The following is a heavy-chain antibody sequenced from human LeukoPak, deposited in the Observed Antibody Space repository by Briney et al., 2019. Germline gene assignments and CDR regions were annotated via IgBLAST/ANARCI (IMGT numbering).Heavy chain of an antibody. V-gene: IGHV4-30-2*01. CDR3: ARALEWERYWFDP. CDR2: IYHSGST. Sequence: PSETLSLTCTVSGGSISSGGYYWSWIRQPPGKGLEWIGYIYHSGSTYYNPSLKSRVTISVDRSKNQFSLKLSSVTAADTAVYYCARALEWERYWFDPWGQGTLVTVSS. CDR1: GGSISSGGYY. J-gene: IGHJ5*02. D-gene: IGHD1-26*01.